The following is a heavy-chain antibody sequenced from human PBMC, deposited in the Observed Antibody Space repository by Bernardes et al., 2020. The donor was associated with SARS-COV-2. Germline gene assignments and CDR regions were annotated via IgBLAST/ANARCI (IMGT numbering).Heavy chain of an antibody. J-gene: IGHJ4*02. CDR3: ARHGGLSGRYWAAFDY. D-gene: IGHD1-26*01. V-gene: IGHV4-59*08. CDR1: GGSTSGYY. Sequence: SETLSLTCTVSGGSTSGYYWSWIRQPPGKGLEWIGYMYYSGSTNYKPSLKSRVTISVDASKNQSSLKLISVTAADTAVYYCARHGGLSGRYWAAFDYWGQGILVAVSS. CDR2: MYYSGST.